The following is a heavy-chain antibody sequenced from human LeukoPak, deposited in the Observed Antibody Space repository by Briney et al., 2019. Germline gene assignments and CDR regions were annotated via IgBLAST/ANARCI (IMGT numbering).Heavy chain of an antibody. J-gene: IGHJ4*02. V-gene: IGHV3-21*01. CDR3: AREVSEGFDF. D-gene: IGHD3-22*01. CDR1: GFTFSGYS. Sequence: GGSLRLSCTASGFTFSGYSMNWIRQAPGKGLEWVSSFGTRSTSIYHAGSVKGRFAISGDNAKNSLYLQMNSLRAEDTALYYCAREVSEGFDFWGQGTLVTVSS. CDR2: FGTRSTSI.